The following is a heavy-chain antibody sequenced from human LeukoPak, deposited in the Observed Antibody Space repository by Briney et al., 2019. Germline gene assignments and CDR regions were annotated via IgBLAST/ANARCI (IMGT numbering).Heavy chain of an antibody. CDR3: ARDPPSGSNAFDI. V-gene: IGHV4-39*07. Sequence: SETLSLTCTVSGGSISSSSYYWGWIRQPPGKGLEGIGSIYYSGSTNYNPSLKSRVTISVDTSKNQFSLKLSSVTAADTAVYYCARDPPSGSNAFDIWGQGTMVTVSS. J-gene: IGHJ3*02. D-gene: IGHD3-22*01. CDR1: GGSISSSSYY. CDR2: IYYSGST.